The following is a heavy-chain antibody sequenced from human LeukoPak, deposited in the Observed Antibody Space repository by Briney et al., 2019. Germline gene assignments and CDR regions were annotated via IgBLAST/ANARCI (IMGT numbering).Heavy chain of an antibody. Sequence: GGSLRLSCAASGFTFDDYAMHWVRQAPGKGLEWVSGISWNSGNIGYADSVKGRFTISRDNSKNTMYLQMNSLRAEDTAVYYCAGGLRSGLIDYWGQGTLVTVSS. CDR2: ISWNSGNI. J-gene: IGHJ4*02. CDR3: AGGLRSGLIDY. CDR1: GFTFDDYA. V-gene: IGHV3-9*01. D-gene: IGHD4-17*01.